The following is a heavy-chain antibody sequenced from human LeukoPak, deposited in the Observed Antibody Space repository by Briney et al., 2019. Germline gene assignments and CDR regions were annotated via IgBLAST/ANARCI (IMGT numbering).Heavy chain of an antibody. J-gene: IGHJ4*02. V-gene: IGHV3-33*06. CDR3: AKEAIKYCSSTSCYFDY. Sequence: GGSLRLSCAASGFTFSRYGMHWVRQAPGKGLEWVAVIWYDGSNKYYADSVKGRFTISRDNSKNTLYLQMNSLRAEDTAVYYCAKEAIKYCSSTSCYFDYWGQGTLVTVSS. CDR2: IWYDGSNK. CDR1: GFTFSRYG. D-gene: IGHD2-2*01.